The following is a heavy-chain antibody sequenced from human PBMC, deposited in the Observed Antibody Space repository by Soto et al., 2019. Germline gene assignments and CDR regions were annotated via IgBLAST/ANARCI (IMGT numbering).Heavy chain of an antibody. CDR2: ISGYNGDT. Sequence: QVQLVQSGAEVKKPGASVKVSCKASGYTFTSYGISWVRQAPGQGLEWMGWISGYNGDTNYAQKLQGRVTMTTDTSTNTAYMELRSLRSDDTTVYYCARAPQTVAGAGIWYWGQGTLVTVSS. D-gene: IGHD6-13*01. CDR3: ARAPQTVAGAGIWY. V-gene: IGHV1-18*04. CDR1: GYTFTSYG. J-gene: IGHJ4*02.